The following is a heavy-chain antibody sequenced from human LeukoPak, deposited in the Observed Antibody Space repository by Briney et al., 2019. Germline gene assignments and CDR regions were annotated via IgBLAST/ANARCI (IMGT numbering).Heavy chain of an antibody. CDR3: ARVAGIAARPFDY. CDR1: GYTFTGYH. V-gene: IGHV1-2*02. Sequence: ASVKVSCKSSGYTFTGYHIHWVRQAPGQGLEWMGWISPNGGDTNYAQSFQGRVTMTRDTSITTAYMELSRLRSDDTAVYYCARVAGIAARPFDYWGQGTLVTVSS. CDR2: ISPNGGDT. D-gene: IGHD6-6*01. J-gene: IGHJ4*02.